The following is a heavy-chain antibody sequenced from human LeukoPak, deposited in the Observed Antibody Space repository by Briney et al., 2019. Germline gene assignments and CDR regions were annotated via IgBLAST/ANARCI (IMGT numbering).Heavy chain of an antibody. CDR1: GFTFSSYS. CDR2: ISGSGGST. J-gene: IGHJ5*02. CDR3: AKDDTADYGVNWFDP. V-gene: IGHV3-23*01. D-gene: IGHD4-17*01. Sequence: GGSLRLSCAASGFTFSSYSMNWVRQAPGKGLEWVSAISGSGGSTYYADSVKGRFTISRDNSKNTLYLQMNSLRAEDTAVYYCAKDDTADYGVNWFDPWGQGTLVTVSS.